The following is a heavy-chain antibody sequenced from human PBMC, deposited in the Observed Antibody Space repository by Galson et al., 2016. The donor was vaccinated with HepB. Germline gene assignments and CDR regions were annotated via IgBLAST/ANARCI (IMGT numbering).Heavy chain of an antibody. Sequence: SLRLSCAASGFSFSRCGMHWVRQAPGKGLEWVAVMSYDGNNKNYADSVKGRFTISRDSSNNTLFLQMNSLRTEDTAVYYYAKARDVIAADPSLDSWGQGTPVTVSS. CDR3: AKARDVIAADPSLDS. V-gene: IGHV3-30*18. J-gene: IGHJ4*02. CDR2: MSYDGNNK. D-gene: IGHD2-15*01. CDR1: GFSFSRCG.